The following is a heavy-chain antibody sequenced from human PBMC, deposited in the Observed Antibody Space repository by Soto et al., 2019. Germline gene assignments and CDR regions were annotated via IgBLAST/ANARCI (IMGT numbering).Heavy chain of an antibody. CDR3: ARVITGGRVVTARGAFDY. J-gene: IGHJ4*02. V-gene: IGHV1-69*01. CDR2: VIHMSGRP. CDR1: GDTFISYA. D-gene: IGHD2-21*02. Sequence: QVQLVQSGAEMKKPGSSVKVSCKASGDTFISYAITWVRQAPGQGLEWMGVIHMSGRPLYAQKFQGRVTITADESTSTGYMELSSLRTDDTAMYYCARVITGGRVVTARGAFDYWGQGTLVTVSS.